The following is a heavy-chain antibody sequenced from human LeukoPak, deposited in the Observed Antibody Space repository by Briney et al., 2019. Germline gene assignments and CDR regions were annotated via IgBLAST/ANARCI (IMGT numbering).Heavy chain of an antibody. CDR2: ISGSGGST. CDR3: AKSGGLSGSGRLAMDV. Sequence: KPGGSLRLSCAASGFTFSTYAMSWVRLAAGKGLEWVSCISGSGGSTYYADSVKGPFTSSRDNSNNTLYVQMNSLRVEDTAVYYCAKSGGLSGSGRLAMDVWGQGTTVTVSS. D-gene: IGHD3-10*01. V-gene: IGHV3-23*01. J-gene: IGHJ6*02. CDR1: GFTFSTYA.